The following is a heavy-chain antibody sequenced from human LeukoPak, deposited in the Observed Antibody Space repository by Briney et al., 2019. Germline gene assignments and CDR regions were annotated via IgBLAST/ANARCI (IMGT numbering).Heavy chain of an antibody. CDR2: IYYSGST. CDR1: GVSISSGDYY. D-gene: IGHD4-23*01. V-gene: IGHV4-30-4*01. J-gene: IGHJ4*02. CDR3: ARDLLNEGNHLDY. Sequence: SETLSLTCTVSGVSISSGDYYWSWIRQPPGKGLEWIGYIYYSGSTYYNPSLKSRVTISVDTSKNQFSLKLSSVTAADTAVYYCARDLLNEGNHLDYWGQGTLVTVSS.